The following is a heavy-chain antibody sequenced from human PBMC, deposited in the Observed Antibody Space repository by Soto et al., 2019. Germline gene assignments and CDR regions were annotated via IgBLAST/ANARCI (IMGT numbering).Heavy chain of an antibody. CDR2: IYHSGNT. Sequence: SETLSLTCAVSGYSISLGYYWGWIRQPPGKGLEWIGSIYHSGNTYYNPSLKSRVSISLDTSKNHFSLELTSVTAADTAVYYCAREGYSDTYSYYQTLDVWGQGTTVTVSS. CDR1: GYSISLGYY. V-gene: IGHV4-38-2*02. CDR3: AREGYSDTYSYYQTLDV. J-gene: IGHJ6*02. D-gene: IGHD4-17*01.